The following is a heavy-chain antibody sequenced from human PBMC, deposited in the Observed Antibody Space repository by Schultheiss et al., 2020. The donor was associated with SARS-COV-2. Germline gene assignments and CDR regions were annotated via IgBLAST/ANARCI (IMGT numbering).Heavy chain of an antibody. J-gene: IGHJ6*02. CDR1: GFTFSSYW. CDR2: ISYDGSNK. CDR3: ASTRRGYYDFWSGYYIGRLRYGIDV. V-gene: IGHV3-30-3*01. Sequence: GGSLRLSCAASGFTFSSYWMHWVRQAPGKGLEWVAVISYDGSNKYYADSVKGRFTISRDNSKNTLYLQMNSLRAEDTAVYYCASTRRGYYDFWSGYYIGRLRYGIDVWGQGTTVTVSS. D-gene: IGHD3-3*01.